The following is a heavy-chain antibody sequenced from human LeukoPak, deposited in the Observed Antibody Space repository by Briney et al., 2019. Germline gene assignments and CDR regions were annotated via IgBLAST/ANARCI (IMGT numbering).Heavy chain of an antibody. CDR3: TTEGGSYYDFWSGYYRYYFDY. CDR1: GFTFSNAW. Sequence: GGSLRLSCAASGFTFSNAWMSWVRQAPGKGLEWVGRIKSKTDGGTTDYAAPVKGRFTISRDDSKNTLYLQMNSLKTEDTAVYYCTTEGGSYYDFWSGYYRYYFDYWGQGTLVTVSS. J-gene: IGHJ4*02. V-gene: IGHV3-15*01. D-gene: IGHD3-3*01. CDR2: IKSKTDGGTT.